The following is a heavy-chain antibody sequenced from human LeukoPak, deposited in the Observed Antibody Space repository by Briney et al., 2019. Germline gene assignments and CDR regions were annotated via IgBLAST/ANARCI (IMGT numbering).Heavy chain of an antibody. CDR3: ARNSGYDPNDAFDI. J-gene: IGHJ3*02. CDR2: ISAYNGNT. Sequence: ASVKVSCKASGYTFTSYYMHWVRQAPGQGLEWMGWISAYNGNTNYAQKLQGRVTMTTDTSTSTAYMELRSLRSDDTAVYYCARNSGYDPNDAFDIWGQGTMVTVSS. V-gene: IGHV1-18*04. D-gene: IGHD5-12*01. CDR1: GYTFTSYY.